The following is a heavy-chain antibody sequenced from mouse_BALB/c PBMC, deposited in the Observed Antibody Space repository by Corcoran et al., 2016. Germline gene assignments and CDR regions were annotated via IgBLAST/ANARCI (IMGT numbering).Heavy chain of an antibody. CDR1: GYTFTNYG. CDR2: INTYTGEP. J-gene: IGHJ4*01. D-gene: IGHD2-14*01. V-gene: IGHV9-3-1*01. CDR3: ARGNYRSYYYAMDY. Sequence: QIQLVQSGPELKKPGETVKISCKAYGYTFTNYGMNWVKQAPGKGLKWMGWINTYTGEPTYADDFKGRFAFSLETSASTAYLQINNLKNEDTATYFCARGNYRSYYYAMDYWGQGTSVTVSS.